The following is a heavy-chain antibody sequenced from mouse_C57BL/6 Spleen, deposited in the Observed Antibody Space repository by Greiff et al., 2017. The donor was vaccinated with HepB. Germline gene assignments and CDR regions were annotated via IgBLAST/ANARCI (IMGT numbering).Heavy chain of an antibody. CDR3: ARDDGYYVWFAY. CDR2: ISSGSSTI. J-gene: IGHJ3*01. D-gene: IGHD2-3*01. CDR1: GFTFSDYG. Sequence: DVHLVESGGGLVKPGGSLKLSCAASGFTFSDYGMHWVRQAPEKGLEWVAYISSGSSTIYYADTVKGRFTISRDNAKNTLFLQMTSLRSEDTAMYYCARDDGYYVWFAYWGQGTLVTVSA. V-gene: IGHV5-17*01.